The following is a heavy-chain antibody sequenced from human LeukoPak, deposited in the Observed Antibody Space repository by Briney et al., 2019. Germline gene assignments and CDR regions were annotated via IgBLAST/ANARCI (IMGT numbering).Heavy chain of an antibody. J-gene: IGHJ6*03. V-gene: IGHV4-59*01. D-gene: IGHD1-26*01. CDR2: IYYSGST. CDR3: ARDRGSYGYYYYMDV. CDR1: GGSISSYY. Sequence: SETLSLTCTVSGGSISSYYWSWIRQPPGKGLEWIGYIYYSGSTNYNPSLKSRVTISVDTSKNQFSLKLSSVTAADTAVYYCARDRGSYGYYYYMDVWGKGTTVTVSS.